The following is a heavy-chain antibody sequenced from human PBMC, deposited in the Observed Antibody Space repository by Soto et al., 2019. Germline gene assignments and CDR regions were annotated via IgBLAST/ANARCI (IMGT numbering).Heavy chain of an antibody. J-gene: IGHJ4*02. CDR3: ARRGYDFWSGSGETAQYYFDY. Sequence: PSETLSLTCTVSGGSISSSSYYWGWIRQPPGKGLEWIGSIYYSGSTYYNPSLKSRVTISVDTSKNQFSLKLSSVTAADTAVYYCARRGYDFWSGSGETAQYYFDYWGQGTLVTV. CDR1: GGSISSSSYY. V-gene: IGHV4-39*01. CDR2: IYYSGST. D-gene: IGHD3-3*01.